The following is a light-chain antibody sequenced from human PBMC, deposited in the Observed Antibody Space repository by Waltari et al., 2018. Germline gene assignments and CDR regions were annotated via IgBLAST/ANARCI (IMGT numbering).Light chain of an antibody. CDR1: ESLLHSNGNTY. CDR3: MQAIRTPRT. CDR2: LGV. J-gene: IGKJ1*01. V-gene: IGKV2-28*01. Sequence: DVVMTQSPLSLPVTPGEPASISCRSRESLLHSNGNTYLAWYLQKPGQSPQLLIYLGVTRASGVPDRFSGSGSGTDFTLKISRVEAEDVGIYYCMQAIRTPRTFAQGTKVEIK.